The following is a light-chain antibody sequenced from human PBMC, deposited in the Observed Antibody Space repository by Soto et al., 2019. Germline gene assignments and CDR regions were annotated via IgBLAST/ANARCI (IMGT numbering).Light chain of an antibody. CDR2: GAS. CDR1: QSVSSSY. CDR3: QQYDSSLIT. J-gene: IGKJ5*01. V-gene: IGKV3-20*01. Sequence: EIVLTQSPGTLSLSPGERATLSCRASQSVSSSYLAWYQQKPGQAPRLLIYGASSRATGIPDRFSGSGSGTDFTLTISRLEPEDFAVYYRQQYDSSLITFGQRTRLEIK.